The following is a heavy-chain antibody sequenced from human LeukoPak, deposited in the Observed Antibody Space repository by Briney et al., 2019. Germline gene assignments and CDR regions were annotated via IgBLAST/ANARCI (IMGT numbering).Heavy chain of an antibody. CDR1: GVSFSGYY. Sequence: SETRSLTCAVYGVSFSGYYRSWIRQPPGKGLEWIGEINHSGSTNYNPSLKSRVTISVDTSKNQFALKLRTVTAADTAVYYCARGERVYERYSSGWFKNWFEPWGQGTLVTVSS. CDR2: INHSGST. J-gene: IGHJ5*02. CDR3: ARGERVYERYSSGWFKNWFEP. V-gene: IGHV4-34*01. D-gene: IGHD6-19*01.